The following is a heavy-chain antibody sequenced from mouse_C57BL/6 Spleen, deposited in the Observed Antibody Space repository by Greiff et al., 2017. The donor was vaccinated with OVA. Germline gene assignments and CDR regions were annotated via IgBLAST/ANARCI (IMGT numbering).Heavy chain of an antibody. J-gene: IGHJ3*01. D-gene: IGHD2-2*01. CDR2: LDPENGDT. Sequence: VQLQQSGAELVRPGASVKLSCTASGFNIKDDYMHWVKQRPEQGLEWIGWLDPENGDTEYASKFQGTATITADTSSNTAYLQLSSLTSDDTAVYYCTTGSGYDEWFAYWGQGTLVTVSA. V-gene: IGHV14-4*01. CDR3: TTGSGYDEWFAY. CDR1: GFNIKDDY.